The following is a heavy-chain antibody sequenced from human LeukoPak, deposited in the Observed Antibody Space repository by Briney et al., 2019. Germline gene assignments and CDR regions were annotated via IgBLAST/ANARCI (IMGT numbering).Heavy chain of an antibody. J-gene: IGHJ3*01. CDR3: VRGFHSFDV. CDR2: STDKASGYRT. D-gene: IGHD3-10*01. Sequence: PGGSLRLSCATSGLILSDHYMDWVRQVPGKGLEWIGRSTDKASGYRTVYAASVSGRFTVSRDESKNPLYLQMNSLRTEDTALYYCVRGFHSFDVWGQGTLVIVSS. CDR1: GLILSDHY. V-gene: IGHV3-72*01.